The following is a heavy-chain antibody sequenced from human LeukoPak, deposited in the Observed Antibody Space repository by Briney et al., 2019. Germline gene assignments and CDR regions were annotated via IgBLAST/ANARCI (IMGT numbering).Heavy chain of an antibody. J-gene: IGHJ4*02. CDR2: ISWNSGSI. D-gene: IGHD6-13*01. CDR3: AKGRIAAAGYYFDY. CDR1: GFTFDDYA. V-gene: IGHV3-9*01. Sequence: GGSLRLSCAASGFTFDDYAMHWVRQAPGKGLEWVSGISWNSGSIGYADSVKGRFTISRDNAKNSLYLQMNGLRAEDTALYYCAKGRIAAAGYYFDYWGQGTLVTVSS.